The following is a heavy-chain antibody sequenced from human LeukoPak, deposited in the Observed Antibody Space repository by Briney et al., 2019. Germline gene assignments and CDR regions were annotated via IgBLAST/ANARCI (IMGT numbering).Heavy chain of an antibody. CDR3: ARADPYSGYDFDY. CDR2: IYYSGAT. Sequence: SETLSLTCTVSGGSICGFYWNWIRQPPGKGLEYIGYIYYSGATNYIPSLKSRVTISVDTSKNQFSLKLNSVTTADTAIYYCARADPYSGYDFDYWGQGTLVTVSS. CDR1: GGSICGFY. V-gene: IGHV4-59*01. D-gene: IGHD5-12*01. J-gene: IGHJ4*02.